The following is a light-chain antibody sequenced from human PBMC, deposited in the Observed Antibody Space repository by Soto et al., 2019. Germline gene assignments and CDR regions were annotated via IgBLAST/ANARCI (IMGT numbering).Light chain of an antibody. CDR2: EVN. Sequence: QSVLTQPASVSGSPGQSISISCTGTSSDVGGYNYVFWYQQHPGKAPKLMIYEVNSRPSGVSNRFSGSKSGNTASLTISGLQAEDEADYYCSSYTSSSTLEVFGTGTKLTVL. CDR3: SSYTSSSTLEV. CDR1: SSDVGGYNY. J-gene: IGLJ1*01. V-gene: IGLV2-14*01.